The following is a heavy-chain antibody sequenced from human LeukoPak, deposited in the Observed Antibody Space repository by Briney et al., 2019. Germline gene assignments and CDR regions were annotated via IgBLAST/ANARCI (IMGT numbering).Heavy chain of an antibody. V-gene: IGHV3-74*01. D-gene: IGHD5-18*01. CDR1: GFTFSSYW. J-gene: IGHJ6*03. CDR3: AKVPGGDSYGFPYYYYYYYMDV. Sequence: GGSLRLSCEASGFTFSSYWMHWVRQPPGKGLLWVSRIDYDGTNTFYADSVKGRFTVSRDNAKNTLYLQMNSLRAEDTAVYYCAKVPGGDSYGFPYYYYYYYMDVWGKGTTVTISS. CDR2: IDYDGTNT.